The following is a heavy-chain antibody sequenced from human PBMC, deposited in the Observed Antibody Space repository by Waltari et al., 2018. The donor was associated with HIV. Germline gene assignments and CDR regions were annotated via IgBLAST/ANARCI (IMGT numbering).Heavy chain of an antibody. D-gene: IGHD3-22*01. CDR1: ASSIRSGYS. Sequence: QVQLQESGPGVVKPSETLSLTCTVSASSIRSGYSWGWIWQSPGKGLEWIGSIYRSGTTYYNPSLKSRVTISVNMSKNQFSLKLTSMTAADTALYYCARDQDYYDSSGYTCYAFDMWGPGTMVTVSS. CDR3: ARDQDYYDSSGYTCYAFDM. CDR2: IYRSGTT. J-gene: IGHJ3*02. V-gene: IGHV4-38-2*02.